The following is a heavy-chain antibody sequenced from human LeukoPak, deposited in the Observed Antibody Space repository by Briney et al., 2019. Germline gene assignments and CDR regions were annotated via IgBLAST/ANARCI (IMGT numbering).Heavy chain of an antibody. CDR1: GGFISSNSYY. D-gene: IGHD3-22*01. J-gene: IGHJ4*02. Sequence: SETLSLTCTVSGGFISSNSYYWGWIRQPPGKGLEWIGSIYYSGSTYYNPSLKSRVNISVDTSKNQFSLKLSSVTAADTAVYYCARYFDSSGYFDYWGQGTLVTVSS. CDR3: ARYFDSSGYFDY. CDR2: IYYSGST. V-gene: IGHV4-39*01.